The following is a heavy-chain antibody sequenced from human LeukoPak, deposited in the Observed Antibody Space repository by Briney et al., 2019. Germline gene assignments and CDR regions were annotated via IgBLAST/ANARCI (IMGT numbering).Heavy chain of an antibody. J-gene: IGHJ4*02. CDR2: IKTDGSAK. CDR3: ARDPESQKGRDGLDY. Sequence: GGSLRLSCVASGFSFSDYWMSWVRQAPGKGLEWVASIKTDGSAKYCVDSLKGRFTIARDNAKNSLYLQMNNLRAEDTAVYYCARDPESQKGRDGLDYWGQGSLVTVAS. CDR1: GFSFSDYW. V-gene: IGHV3-7*01. D-gene: IGHD1-14*01.